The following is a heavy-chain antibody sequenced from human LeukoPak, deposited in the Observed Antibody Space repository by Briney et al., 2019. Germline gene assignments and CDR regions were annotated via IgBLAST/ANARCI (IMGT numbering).Heavy chain of an antibody. D-gene: IGHD2-15*01. V-gene: IGHV3-9*01. J-gene: IGHJ4*02. CDR2: ISWNSGSI. CDR3: AKDIGVVVVAAGLDY. CDR1: GFTFDDYA. Sequence: GGSLRLSCAASGFTFDDYAMHWVRQAPGKGLEWVSGISWNSGSIGYADSVKGRFTISRDNAKNSLYLQMNSLRAEDTALYYCAKDIGVVVVAAGLDYWGQGTLVTVSS.